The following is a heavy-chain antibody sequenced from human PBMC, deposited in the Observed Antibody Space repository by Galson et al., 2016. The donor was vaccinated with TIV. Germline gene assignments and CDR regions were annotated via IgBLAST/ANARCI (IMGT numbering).Heavy chain of an antibody. D-gene: IGHD3-16*01. CDR3: ARDQGGASGY. J-gene: IGHJ4*02. Sequence: LSLTCTVSGASISSGYWSWIRRPPGKGLEWIGYVYEGARSNYNPSLKSRATISVDTSKNQFSLKLSSVTAADTAVYYCARDQGGASGYWGQGTLVTVSA. CDR1: GASISSGY. CDR2: VYEGARS. V-gene: IGHV4-59*01.